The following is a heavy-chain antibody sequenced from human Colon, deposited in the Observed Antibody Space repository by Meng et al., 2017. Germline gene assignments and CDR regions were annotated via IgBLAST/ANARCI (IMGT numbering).Heavy chain of an antibody. CDR2: VSGSGDNT. J-gene: IGHJ1*01. D-gene: IGHD6-19*01. V-gene: IGHV3-23*01. CDR3: ARDRIAVANMGCFQH. Sequence: GLSWVSVVSGSGDNTYYADSVKGRFTISRDNSKNTVSLQMNSLRAEDTAVYYCARDRIAVANMGCFQHWGQGTLVTVSS.